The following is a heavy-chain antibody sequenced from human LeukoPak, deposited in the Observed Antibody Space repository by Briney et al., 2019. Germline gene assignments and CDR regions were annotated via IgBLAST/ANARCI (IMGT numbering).Heavy chain of an antibody. CDR1: GYTFTSYG. V-gene: IGHV1-18*01. D-gene: IGHD1-26*01. CDR2: ISAYNGNT. Sequence: ASVKVSCKASGYTFTSYGISWVRQAPGQGLEWMGWISAYNGNTNYAQKLQGRVTMTTDTSTTTVFMELRSLESDDTAVYFCARHTSGIYIPDGALEIWGQGTMVTVSS. J-gene: IGHJ3*02. CDR3: ARHTSGIYIPDGALEI.